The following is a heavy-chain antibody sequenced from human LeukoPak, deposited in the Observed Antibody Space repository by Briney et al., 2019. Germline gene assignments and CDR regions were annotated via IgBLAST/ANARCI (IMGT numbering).Heavy chain of an antibody. D-gene: IGHD3-22*01. CDR3: AGGPERYSDSSGSVYFQH. CDR1: GYTFTSYD. CDR2: MNPNSGNT. J-gene: IGHJ1*01. V-gene: IGHV1-8*01. Sequence: ASVKVSCKASGYTFTSYDINWVRQATGQGLEWMGWMNPNSGNTGYAQKFQGRVTMTRNTSINTAYMELSSLRSEDTAVYYCAGGPERYSDSSGSVYFQHWGQGTLVTASS.